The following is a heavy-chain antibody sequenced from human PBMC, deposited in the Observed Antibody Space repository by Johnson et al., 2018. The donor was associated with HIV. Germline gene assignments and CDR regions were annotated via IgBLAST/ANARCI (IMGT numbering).Heavy chain of an antibody. D-gene: IGHD3-3*01. CDR3: SLLQFLEWSPGVDI. V-gene: IGHV3-66*01. CDR2: IYSGGST. J-gene: IGHJ3*02. Sequence: VQLVESGGGLVQPGGSLRLFCAASGFTVSSNYMSWVRQAPGKGLEWVSVIYSGGSTYYADSVKGRFTISRDNSKNTLYLQMNSLRAEDTAVYYCSLLQFLEWSPGVDIWGQGTIVTVSS. CDR1: GFTVSSNY.